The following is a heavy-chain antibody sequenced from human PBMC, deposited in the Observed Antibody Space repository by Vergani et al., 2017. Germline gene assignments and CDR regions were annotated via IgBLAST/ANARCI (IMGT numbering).Heavy chain of an antibody. CDR2: IKQDGSEK. Sequence: EVQLVESGGGLVKRGGSLRLSCAASGFTFSSYWMSWVRQAPGKGLEWVANIKQDGSEKYYVDSVKGRFTISRDNAKNSLYLQMNSLRAEDTAVYYCARPGQGGMLAPDYWGQGTLVTVSS. CDR3: ARPGQGGMLAPDY. V-gene: IGHV3-7*01. D-gene: IGHD3-16*01. CDR1: GFTFSSYW. J-gene: IGHJ4*02.